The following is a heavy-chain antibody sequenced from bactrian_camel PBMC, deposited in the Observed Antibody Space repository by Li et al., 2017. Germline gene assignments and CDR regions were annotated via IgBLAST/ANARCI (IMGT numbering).Heavy chain of an antibody. V-gene: IGHV3S53*01. J-gene: IGHJ4*01. CDR2: IRAGVSP. D-gene: IGHD3*01. Sequence: HVQLVESGGGSVQAGGSLTLSCEASGTINNNLCMGWFRESPGKVREGVATIRAGVSPYVVDSVKGRFTITQDKAKDTVVLQMKSLKPDDTATYYCALAGSCASRFPRTQSFPDWGQGTQVTVS. CDR3: ALAGSCASRFPRTQSFPD. CDR1: GTINNNLC.